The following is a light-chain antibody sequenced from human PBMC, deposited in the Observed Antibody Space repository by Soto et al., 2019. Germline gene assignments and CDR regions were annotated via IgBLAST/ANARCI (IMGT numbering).Light chain of an antibody. CDR2: GAS. Sequence: EIVVTQSPGTLSLSPGERATLSCRASKSVTSNYLAWYQQKPGQAPRLLIYGASSRATGIPDRFSGSGSGTDFTLSISRLEPEDFAVYYCQHYSSSPWSFGQGTKVEIK. CDR1: KSVTSNY. V-gene: IGKV3-20*01. J-gene: IGKJ1*01. CDR3: QHYSSSPWS.